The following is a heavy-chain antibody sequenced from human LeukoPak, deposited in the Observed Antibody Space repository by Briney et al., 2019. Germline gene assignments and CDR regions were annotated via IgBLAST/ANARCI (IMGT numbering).Heavy chain of an antibody. Sequence: SVKVSCKASGYTFTGYFMHWVRQAPGQGLEWMGRIIPILGIANYAQKFQGRVTITADKSTSTAYMELSSLRSEDTAVYYCARDFWSGYYSQTDAFDIWGQGTMVTVSS. CDR1: GYTFTGYF. CDR2: IIPILGIA. V-gene: IGHV1-69*04. CDR3: ARDFWSGYYSQTDAFDI. D-gene: IGHD3-3*01. J-gene: IGHJ3*02.